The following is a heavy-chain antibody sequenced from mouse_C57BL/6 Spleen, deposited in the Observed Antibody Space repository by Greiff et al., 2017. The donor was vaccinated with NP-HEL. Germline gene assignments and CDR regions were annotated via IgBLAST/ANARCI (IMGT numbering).Heavy chain of an antibody. CDR1: GYTFTSYG. CDR2: IYPRSGNT. V-gene: IGHV1-81*01. Sequence: VQLQQSGAELARPGASVKLSCKASGYTFTSYGISWVKQRTGQGLEWIGEIYPRSGNTYYNEKFKGKATLTADKSSSTAYMELRSLTSEDSAVYFCARGGFITTDAWLAYWGQGTLVTVSA. CDR3: ARGGFITTDAWLAY. D-gene: IGHD1-1*01. J-gene: IGHJ3*01.